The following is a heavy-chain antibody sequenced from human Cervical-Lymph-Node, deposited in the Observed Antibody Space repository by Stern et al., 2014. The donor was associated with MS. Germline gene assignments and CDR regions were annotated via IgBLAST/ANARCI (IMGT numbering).Heavy chain of an antibody. CDR3: TTGGDFWSGYDYYYGMDV. D-gene: IGHD3-3*01. J-gene: IGHJ6*02. Sequence: VQLVESGGGLVKPGGSLRLSCAASGFTFSNAWMSWVRQAPGKGLEWVGRINSKTDGGTTDYAAPVKGRFTISRDDSKNTLYLQMNSLKTEDTAVYYCTTGGDFWSGYDYYYGMDVWGQGTTVTVSS. CDR2: INSKTDGGTT. V-gene: IGHV3-15*01. CDR1: GFTFSNAW.